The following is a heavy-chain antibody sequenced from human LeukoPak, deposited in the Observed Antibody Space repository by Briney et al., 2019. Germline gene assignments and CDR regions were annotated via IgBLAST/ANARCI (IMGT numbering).Heavy chain of an antibody. V-gene: IGHV3-74*01. D-gene: IGHD4-17*01. CDR1: GFTFSYSW. Sequence: GGSLRLSCAASGFTFSYSWMHWFRQTPGKGLVWVSCTNTDGSYSSYADSVKGRFTISRDNVGNTLYLQMSSLRAEDSAVYYCARDFDGPRASDYWGQGISVTVSS. CDR2: TNTDGSYS. CDR3: ARDFDGPRASDY. J-gene: IGHJ4*02.